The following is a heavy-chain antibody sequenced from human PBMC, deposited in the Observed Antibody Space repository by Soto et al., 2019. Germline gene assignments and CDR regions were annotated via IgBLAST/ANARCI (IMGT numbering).Heavy chain of an antibody. CDR1: GFTFSSYS. Sequence: GGSLRLSCAASGFTFSSYSMNWVRQAPGKGLEWVSSISSSSSYIYYADSVKGRFTISRDNAKDSLYLQMNSLRAEDTAVYYCARDPGTVPDYWGQGTLVTVSS. D-gene: IGHD4-4*01. V-gene: IGHV3-21*01. J-gene: IGHJ4*02. CDR3: ARDPGTVPDY. CDR2: ISSSSSYI.